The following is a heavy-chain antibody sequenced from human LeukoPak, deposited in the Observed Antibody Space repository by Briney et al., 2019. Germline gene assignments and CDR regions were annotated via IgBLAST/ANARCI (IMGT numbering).Heavy chain of an antibody. V-gene: IGHV3-23*01. D-gene: IGHD3-22*01. CDR3: AKPLYYDSSGRSFFWYFDL. CDR2: ISGSGGST. Sequence: GGSLRLSCADSGFTFSSYAMSWVRQAPGKGLEWVSAISGSGGSTYYADSVKGRFTISRDNSKNTLYLQMNSLRAEDTAVYYCAKPLYYDSSGRSFFWYFDLWGRGTLVTVSS. CDR1: GFTFSSYA. J-gene: IGHJ2*01.